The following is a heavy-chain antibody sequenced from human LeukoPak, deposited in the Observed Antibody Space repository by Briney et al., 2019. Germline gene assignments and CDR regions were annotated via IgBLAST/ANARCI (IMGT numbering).Heavy chain of an antibody. CDR2: IYYSGGI. CDR1: GGSISSYY. D-gene: IGHD3-22*01. CDR3: ARGRYYYDSSGYYSY. V-gene: IGHV4-59*01. Sequence: SETLSLTCAVSGGSISSYYGSCVRQPPGKGLEWIGYIYYSGGINYNPSLKRRVTISVDTSKNQFSLKLSSVTAAATDVYYCARGRYYYDSSGYYSYWGQGTLVTVSS. J-gene: IGHJ4*02.